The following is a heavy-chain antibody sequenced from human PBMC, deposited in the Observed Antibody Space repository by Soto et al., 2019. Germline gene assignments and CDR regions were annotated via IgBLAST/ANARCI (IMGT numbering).Heavy chain of an antibody. Sequence: NPSETLSLTCTVSGGSVSSGSYYWSWIRQPPGKGLEWIGYIYYSGSTNYNPSLKSRVTISVDTSKRQFSLKVRSVTAADTAVYYCARGKRGSSWYRGEEKYYYYGMDVWGQGTPVTVSS. CDR1: GGSVSSGSYY. J-gene: IGHJ6*02. V-gene: IGHV4-61*01. CDR3: ARGKRGSSWYRGEEKYYYYGMDV. D-gene: IGHD6-13*01. CDR2: IYYSGST.